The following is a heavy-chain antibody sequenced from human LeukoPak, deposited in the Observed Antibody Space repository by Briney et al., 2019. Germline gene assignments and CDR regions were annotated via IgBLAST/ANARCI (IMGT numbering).Heavy chain of an antibody. V-gene: IGHV3-23*01. CDR1: GFTLSSHG. D-gene: IGHD2-2*01. J-gene: IGHJ4*02. CDR2: IVGGAGGT. CDR3: AHGSMYQLDY. Sequence: PGGTLRLSCAASGFTLSSHGMSWVRQAPGKGLEWVSGIVGGAGGTYYADSVKGRFTISRDNSKNTLYLQMNSLRAEDTAVYYCAHGSMYQLDYWGQGTLVTVSS.